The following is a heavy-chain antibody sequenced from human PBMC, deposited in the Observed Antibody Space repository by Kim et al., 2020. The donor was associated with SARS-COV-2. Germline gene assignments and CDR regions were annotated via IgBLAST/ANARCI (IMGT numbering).Heavy chain of an antibody. D-gene: IGHD6-13*01. CDR3: ARSYSSNWYDAFDI. Sequence: GGSLRLSCAASGFTVSSNSMNWVRQAPGKGLEWVSLIYSGDSTYYADSVKGRVTISRDNSRNTLYLQMNSLRAEDTAVYYCARSYSSNWYDAFDIWGQGTMVTVSS. J-gene: IGHJ3*02. CDR1: GFTVSSNS. CDR2: IYSGDST. V-gene: IGHV3-53*01.